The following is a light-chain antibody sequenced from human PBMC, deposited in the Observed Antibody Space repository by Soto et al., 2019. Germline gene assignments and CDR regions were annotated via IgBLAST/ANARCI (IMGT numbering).Light chain of an antibody. CDR3: QQHTDGPPIT. CDR2: SAS. Sequence: EIVLTQSPGTLSLSPGERATLSCRASQSVNTKLAWYQQKPGQPPRLLIYSASTRATGVPARFSGSGSGTDFILTISSLQSEDVAVYYCQQHTDGPPITFGQGTRLEIK. V-gene: IGKV3-15*01. CDR1: QSVNTK. J-gene: IGKJ5*01.